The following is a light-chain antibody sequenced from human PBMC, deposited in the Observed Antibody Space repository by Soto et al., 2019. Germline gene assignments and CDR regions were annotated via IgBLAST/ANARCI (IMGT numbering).Light chain of an antibody. J-gene: IGKJ5*01. CDR2: DAS. Sequence: VLTQSPATLSLSPGERATLSCSASLTVNSYLAWYQQKPGQAPRLLVYDASNRAAGIPARFNGSGSGTDFTLTISSLEPEDFAIYYCQQRRYWPPITFGQGTRLEIK. V-gene: IGKV3-11*01. CDR1: LTVNSY. CDR3: QQRRYWPPIT.